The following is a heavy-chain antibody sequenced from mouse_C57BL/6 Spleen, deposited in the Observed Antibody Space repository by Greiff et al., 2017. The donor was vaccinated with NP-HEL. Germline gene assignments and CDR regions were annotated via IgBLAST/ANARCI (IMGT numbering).Heavy chain of an antibody. J-gene: IGHJ4*01. Sequence: EVQRVESGGGLVKPGGSLKLSCAASGFTFSSYAMSWVRQTPEKRLEWVATISDGGSYTYYPDNVKGRFTISRDNAKNNLYLQMSHLKSEDTAMYYCARFDGYYPFYAMDYWGQGTSVTVSS. V-gene: IGHV5-4*01. CDR3: ARFDGYYPFYAMDY. CDR1: GFTFSSYA. CDR2: ISDGGSYT. D-gene: IGHD2-3*01.